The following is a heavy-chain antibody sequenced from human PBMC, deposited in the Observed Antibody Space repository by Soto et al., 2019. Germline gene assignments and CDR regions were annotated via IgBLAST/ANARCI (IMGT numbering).Heavy chain of an antibody. CDR3: ARLEGVYYYYGLDV. J-gene: IGHJ6*02. V-gene: IGHV4-39*01. Sequence: SETLSVTCTVSGGSISSSSYYWGWIRQPPGKGLEWIGSIYYSGSTYYNPSLKSRVTISVDTSKNQFSLKLSSVTAADTAVYYCARLEGVYYYYGLDVWGQGTTVT. CDR1: GGSISSSSYY. CDR2: IYYSGST.